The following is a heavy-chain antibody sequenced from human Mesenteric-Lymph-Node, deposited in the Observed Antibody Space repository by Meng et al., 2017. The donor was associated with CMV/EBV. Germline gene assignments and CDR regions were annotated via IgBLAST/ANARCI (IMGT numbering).Heavy chain of an antibody. CDR3: ARELGRGRDY. V-gene: IGHV1-2*06. D-gene: IGHD7-27*01. Sequence: SVNFSFNASGYTFINYYMHWVRQAPGQGLEWMGRINPNTGDTDYAQKFQDRVTMTRDTSINAAYLEVRSDDTAVYYCARELGRGRDYWGQGTLVTVSS. CDR2: INPNTGDT. CDR1: GYTFINYY. J-gene: IGHJ4*02.